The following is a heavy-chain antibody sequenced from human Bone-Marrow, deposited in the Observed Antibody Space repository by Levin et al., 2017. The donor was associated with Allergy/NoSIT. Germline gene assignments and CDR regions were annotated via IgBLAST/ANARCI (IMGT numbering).Heavy chain of an antibody. CDR2: IIPIFGTA. J-gene: IGHJ6*03. CDR1: GGTFSSYA. CDR3: ARKAMVQGGPARGYDYYYMDV. V-gene: IGHV1-69*06. Sequence: SVKVSCKASGGTFSSYAISWVRQAPGQGLEWMGGIIPIFGTANYAQKFQGRVTITADKSTSTAYMELSSLRSEDTAVYYCARKAMVQGGPARGYDYYYMDVWGKGTTVTVSS. D-gene: IGHD3-10*01.